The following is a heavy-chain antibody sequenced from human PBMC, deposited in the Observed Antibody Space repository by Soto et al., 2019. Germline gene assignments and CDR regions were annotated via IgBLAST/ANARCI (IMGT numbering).Heavy chain of an antibody. V-gene: IGHV4-34*02. Sequence: QVELQQWGAGLLKPSETLSLTCGVYGGLFSGYQWTWIRQPPGKGLEWIGEISYSGSTNYNPSFNRRVTISIDTSKKQFSLKLSSVTAADTAVYYCARGRDFDHWGQGTLVTVSS. CDR2: ISYSGST. D-gene: IGHD6-6*01. J-gene: IGHJ4*02. CDR3: ARGRDFDH. CDR1: GGLFSGYQ.